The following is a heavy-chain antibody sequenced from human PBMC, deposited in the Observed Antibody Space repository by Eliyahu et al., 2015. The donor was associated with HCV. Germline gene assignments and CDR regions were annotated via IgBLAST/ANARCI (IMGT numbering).Heavy chain of an antibody. V-gene: IGHV3-7*03. D-gene: IGHD2-2*01. J-gene: IGHJ6*02. CDR2: IKQDGSEK. CDR3: AREHYPSDIVVVPAAIGLSGYGMDV. CDR1: GFXFSXYW. Sequence: EVQLVESGGGLVQPGGSLRLSCAASGFXFSXYWXSXXXQXPGKGXEWVAXIKQDGSEKYYVDSVKGRFTISRDNAKNSLYLQMNSLRAEDTAVYYCAREHYPSDIVVVPAAIGLSGYGMDVWGQGTTVTVSS.